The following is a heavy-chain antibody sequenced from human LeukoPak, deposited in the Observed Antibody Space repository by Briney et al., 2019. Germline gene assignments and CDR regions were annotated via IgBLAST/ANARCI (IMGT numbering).Heavy chain of an antibody. CDR3: AKEGYCSSTSCSYDAFDI. D-gene: IGHD2-2*01. V-gene: IGHV3-21*04. CDR1: RFTLSSYS. CDR2: IIIISSYI. J-gene: IGHJ3*02. Sequence: GGSLRLSCAASRFTLSSYSMNWVRQAPGKGLEWVSSIIIISSYIYYADSVKGRFTISRDNAKNSLYLQMNSLRAEDTAVYYCAKEGYCSSTSCSYDAFDIWGQGTMVTVSS.